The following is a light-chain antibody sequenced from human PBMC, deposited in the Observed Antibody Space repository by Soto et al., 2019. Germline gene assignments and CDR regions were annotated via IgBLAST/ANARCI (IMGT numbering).Light chain of an antibody. CDR3: CSYAGSSTFV. J-gene: IGLJ1*01. CDR2: EVS. CDR1: SSDVGSYNL. Sequence: QSVLTQPASVSGSAGQSIAIACTGTSSDVGSYNLVSWYQQQPGKAPKLMIYEVSKRPSGVSNRFSGFKSGNTASLTISGLQAEDEADYYCCSYAGSSTFVFGTGTKVTVL. V-gene: IGLV2-23*02.